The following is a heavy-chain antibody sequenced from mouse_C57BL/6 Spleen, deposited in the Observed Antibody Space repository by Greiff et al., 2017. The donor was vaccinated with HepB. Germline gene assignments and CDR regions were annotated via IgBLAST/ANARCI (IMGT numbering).Heavy chain of an antibody. V-gene: IGHV1-69*01. CDR1: GYTFTSYW. CDR3: ARRNDYGSSSDY. CDR2: IDPSDSYT. J-gene: IGHJ2*01. D-gene: IGHD1-1*01. Sequence: QVQLQQPGAELVKPGASVKLSCKASGYTFTSYWMHWVKQRPGQGLEWIGEIDPSDSYTNYNQKFKGKSTLTVDKSSSTAYMQLSSLTSEDSAVYYCARRNDYGSSSDYWGQGTTLTVSS.